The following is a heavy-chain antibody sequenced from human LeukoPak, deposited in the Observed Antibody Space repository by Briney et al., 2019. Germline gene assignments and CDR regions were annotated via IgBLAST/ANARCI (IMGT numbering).Heavy chain of an antibody. Sequence: ASVKVSCKASGYTFTSYGISWVRQAPGQGLEWMGWISAYNGNTNYAQKLQGRVTMTTDTSTSTAYMELRSLRSDDTAVYYCARDQIMDQLLYGDYYYGMDVWGQGTTVPVSS. V-gene: IGHV1-18*01. CDR2: ISAYNGNT. D-gene: IGHD2-2*02. J-gene: IGHJ6*02. CDR1: GYTFTSYG. CDR3: ARDQIMDQLLYGDYYYGMDV.